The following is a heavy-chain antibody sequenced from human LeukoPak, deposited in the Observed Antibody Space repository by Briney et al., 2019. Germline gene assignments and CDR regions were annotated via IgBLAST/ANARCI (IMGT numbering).Heavy chain of an antibody. V-gene: IGHV1-18*01. Sequence: ASVKVSCKASGYTFTSYGISWVRQAPGQGLEWMGWISAYNGNTNYAQKLQGRVTMTTDTSTSTAYMELRSLRSDDTAVYYCARDVRGGDGVLMVYAMEFGHAFDIWGQGTMVTVSS. CDR1: GYTFTSYG. D-gene: IGHD2-8*01. CDR2: ISAYNGNT. CDR3: ARDVRGGDGVLMVYAMEFGHAFDI. J-gene: IGHJ3*02.